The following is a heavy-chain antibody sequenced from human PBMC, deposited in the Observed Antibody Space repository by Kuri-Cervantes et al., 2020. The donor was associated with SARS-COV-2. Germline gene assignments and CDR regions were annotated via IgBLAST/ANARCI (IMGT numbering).Heavy chain of an antibody. CDR2: IYTSGST. J-gene: IGHJ2*01. CDR3: ARWTQQLVDGWYFDL. CDR1: GGSISSGDYY. V-gene: IGHV4-61*08. D-gene: IGHD6-13*01. Sequence: SETLSLTCTVSGGSISSGDYYWSWIRQPPGKGLEWIGYIYTSGSTNYSPSLKSRVTISVDTSKNQFSLKLSSVTAADTAVYYCARWTQQLVDGWYFDLWGRGTLVTVSS.